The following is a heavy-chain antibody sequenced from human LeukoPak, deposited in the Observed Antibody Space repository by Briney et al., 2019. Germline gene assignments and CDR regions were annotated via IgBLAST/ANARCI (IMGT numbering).Heavy chain of an antibody. J-gene: IGHJ1*01. Sequence: GGSLRLSCAASGFTVSSNYMSWVRQAPGKGLEWVSVIYGGDSTYYADSVKGRFTISRDNSKNSLYLQMNSLRAEDTAVYYCARDRNGIVGATEYFQHWGQGTLVTVSS. CDR3: ARDRNGIVGATEYFQH. CDR1: GFTVSSNY. V-gene: IGHV3-66*01. CDR2: IYGGDST. D-gene: IGHD1-26*01.